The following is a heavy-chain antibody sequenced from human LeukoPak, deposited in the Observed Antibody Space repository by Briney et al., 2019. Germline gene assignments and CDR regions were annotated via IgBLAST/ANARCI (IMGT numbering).Heavy chain of an antibody. CDR3: ARSITNYYYYGMDV. D-gene: IGHD1-1*01. Sequence: ASVKVSCKASGYTFTIYDINWVRQAPGQGREWMGWMNPNSGNTGYAQKFQGRVTMTRNTSISTAYMELSSLRSEDTAVYYCARSITNYYYYGMDVWGQGTTVTVSS. CDR1: GYTFTIYD. J-gene: IGHJ6*02. V-gene: IGHV1-8*01. CDR2: MNPNSGNT.